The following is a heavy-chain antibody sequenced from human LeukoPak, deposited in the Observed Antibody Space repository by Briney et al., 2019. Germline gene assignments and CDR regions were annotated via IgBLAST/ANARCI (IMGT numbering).Heavy chain of an antibody. J-gene: IGHJ5*02. CDR1: GYTFTSYD. CDR3: ARVGSSWYNYFDP. Sequence: ASVKVSCKASGYTFTSYDINWVRQATGQGFEWMGWMNPNTGNTAYAQKFQGRVTMTTNTSTRTAYMELNSLTSDDTAVYYCARVGSSWYNYFDPWGQGTLVTVSS. V-gene: IGHV1-8*01. D-gene: IGHD6-13*01. CDR2: MNPNTGNT.